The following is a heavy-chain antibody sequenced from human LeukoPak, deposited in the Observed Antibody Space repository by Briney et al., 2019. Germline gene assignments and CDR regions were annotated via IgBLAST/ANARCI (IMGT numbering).Heavy chain of an antibody. CDR2: IYYSGST. CDR3: ARDRPNNWFDP. CDR1: GGSVSSGSYY. V-gene: IGHV4-61*01. J-gene: IGHJ5*02. Sequence: SETLSLTCTVSGGSVSSGSYYWRWIRQPPGKGLEWIGYIYYSGSTNYNPSLKSRVTISVDTSKNQFSLKLSSVTAADTAVYYCARDRPNNWFDPWGQGTLVTVSS.